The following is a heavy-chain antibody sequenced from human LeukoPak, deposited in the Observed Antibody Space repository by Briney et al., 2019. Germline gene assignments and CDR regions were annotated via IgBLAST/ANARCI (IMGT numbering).Heavy chain of an antibody. V-gene: IGHV3-21*04. J-gene: IGHJ4*02. CDR2: ISSSSSYI. D-gene: IGHD1-26*01. CDR3: ARGGSRQPFDY. Sequence: GGSLRLSCAASGFTFSSYSMNWVRQAPGKGLEWVSFISSSSSYIYYADSVKGRFTISRDNSKTTLYLQMNSLRAEDTAVYYCARGGSRQPFDYWGQGTLVTVSS. CDR1: GFTFSSYS.